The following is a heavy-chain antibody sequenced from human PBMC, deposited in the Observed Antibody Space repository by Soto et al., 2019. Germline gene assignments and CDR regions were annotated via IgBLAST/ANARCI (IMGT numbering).Heavy chain of an antibody. CDR1: GGSFSGYY. CDR2: INHSGST. V-gene: IGHV4-34*01. J-gene: IGHJ5*02. CDR3: ARGHGFVWGLYGSGSRGGNWFDP. Sequence: SETLSLTCAVYGGSFSGYYWSWIRQPPGKGLEWIGEINHSGSTNYNPSLKSRDTISVDTSKNQFSLKLSSVTAADTAVYYCARGHGFVWGLYGSGSRGGNWFDPWGQGTLVTVSS. D-gene: IGHD3-10*01.